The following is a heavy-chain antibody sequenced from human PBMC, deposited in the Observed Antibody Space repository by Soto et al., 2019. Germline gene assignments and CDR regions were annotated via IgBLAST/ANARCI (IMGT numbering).Heavy chain of an antibody. CDR1: GCNVVRNY. CDR2: MYTGGST. D-gene: IGHD2-2*01. V-gene: IGHV3-66*01. J-gene: IGHJ4*02. CDR3: ARECSTSCSTRGNY. Sequence: GGSMRFSCTAPGCNVVRNYISWFRQKTGKGLEWVTVMYTGGSTYYADSVKGRFTISRDDSKNTLYLQMNSLRAEDTAVYYCARECSTSCSTRGNYWGQGTLVIVS.